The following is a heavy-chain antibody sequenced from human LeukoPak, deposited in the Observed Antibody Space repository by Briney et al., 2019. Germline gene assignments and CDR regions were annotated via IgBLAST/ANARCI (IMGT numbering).Heavy chain of an antibody. CDR2: IYPGDSDT. D-gene: IGHD3-22*01. V-gene: IGHV5-51*01. J-gene: IGHJ4*02. Sequence: GESLKISCKGSGYSFTSYWIGWVRQMPGKGLEWMGIIYPGDSDTRYGPSFQGQVTILADKSISTAYLQWSSLKASDTAMYYCARFGRDYYDSSGYPYYFDYWGQGTLVTVSS. CDR1: GYSFTSYW. CDR3: ARFGRDYYDSSGYPYYFDY.